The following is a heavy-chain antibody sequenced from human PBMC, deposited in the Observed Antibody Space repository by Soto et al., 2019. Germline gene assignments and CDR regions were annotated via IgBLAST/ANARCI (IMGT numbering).Heavy chain of an antibody. J-gene: IGHJ6*02. CDR2: IDYSGST. Sequence: QVQLQESGPGLVKPSETLSLTCTVSGGSISSYYWSWIRQPPGKGLEWIGYIDYSGSTNYNPSLKSRVTTQVDTSKNQFSLKLSAVTAADAAVYYGARLRNYGMDVWGQGTTVTVSS. CDR1: GGSISSYY. V-gene: IGHV4-59*08. CDR3: ARLRNYGMDV.